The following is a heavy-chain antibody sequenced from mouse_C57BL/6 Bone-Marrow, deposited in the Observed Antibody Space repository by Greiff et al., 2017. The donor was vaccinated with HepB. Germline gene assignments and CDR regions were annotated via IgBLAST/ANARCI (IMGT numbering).Heavy chain of an antibody. Sequence: EVKVVESGGDLVKPGGSLKLSCAASGFTFSSYGMSWVRQTPDKRLEWVATISSGGSYTYYPDSVKGRFTISRDNAKNTLYLQMSSLKSEDTAMYYCAREGLRRRAMDYWGQGTSVTVSS. J-gene: IGHJ4*01. CDR2: ISSGGSYT. V-gene: IGHV5-6*01. D-gene: IGHD2-4*01. CDR3: AREGLRRRAMDY. CDR1: GFTFSSYG.